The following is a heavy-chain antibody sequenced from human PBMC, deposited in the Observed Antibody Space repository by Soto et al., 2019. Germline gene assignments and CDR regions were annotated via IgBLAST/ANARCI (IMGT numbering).Heavy chain of an antibody. J-gene: IGHJ4*02. CDR2: IKSDGSNI. D-gene: IGHD3-10*01. V-gene: IGHV3-74*01. CDR3: ARGGFSGSGSFIQGDY. Sequence: EVQLVESGGGLVQPGGSLRLSCAASGFTFISYGMNWVRQPPGKGLVWVSRIKSDGSNINYADSVKGRFTISRDNAKNTLYLQMNSLRAEDTAIYYRARGGFSGSGSFIQGDYWGQGTLVTVSS. CDR1: GFTFISYG.